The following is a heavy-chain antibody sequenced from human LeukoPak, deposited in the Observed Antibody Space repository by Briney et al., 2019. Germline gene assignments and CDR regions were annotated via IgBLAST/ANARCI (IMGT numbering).Heavy chain of an antibody. Sequence: GRSLRLSCAAAGFTFSSYGMHWVRQAPGNGLEWVAIISYDGSNKYYADSVKGRFTISRDNSKNTVYLQMNSLRAEDTAVYYCAKDHRSSWTRMGPPDYWGQGNLVTVSS. CDR1: GFTFSSYG. J-gene: IGHJ4*02. D-gene: IGHD6-13*01. CDR3: AKDHRSSWTRMGPPDY. CDR2: ISYDGSNK. V-gene: IGHV3-30*18.